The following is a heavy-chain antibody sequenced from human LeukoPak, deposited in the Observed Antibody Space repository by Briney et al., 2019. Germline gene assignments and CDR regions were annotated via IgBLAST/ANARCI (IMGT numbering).Heavy chain of an antibody. V-gene: IGHV1-69*05. CDR3: ARERYYYDSSGYSPAFDI. D-gene: IGHD3-22*01. CDR2: IIPIFGTA. J-gene: IGHJ3*02. CDR1: GGTFSSYA. Sequence: SVKVSCKASGGTFSSYAISWLRQAPGQGLEWMGRIIPIFGTANYAQKFQGRVTITTDESTSTAYMELSSLRSEDTAVYYCARERYYYDSSGYSPAFDIWGQGTMVTVSS.